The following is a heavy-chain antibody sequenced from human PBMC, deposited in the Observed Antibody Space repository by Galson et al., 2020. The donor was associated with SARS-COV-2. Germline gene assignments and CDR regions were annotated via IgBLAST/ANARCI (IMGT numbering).Heavy chain of an antibody. J-gene: IGHJ4*02. CDR3: VMTGWYINIDY. D-gene: IGHD6-19*01. CDR2: INSAGST. V-gene: IGHV3-66*01. Sequence: GGSLRLSCAASGFSVSNNYMSWVRQAPGKGLEWVSIINSAGSTYYAVSVNGRFAISRDTSRNTLTLQMNSLRVEDTAVYYCVMTGWYINIDYWGQGALVTVSS. CDR1: GFSVSNNY.